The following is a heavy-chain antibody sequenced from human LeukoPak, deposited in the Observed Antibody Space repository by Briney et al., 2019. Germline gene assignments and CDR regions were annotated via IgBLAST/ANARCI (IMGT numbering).Heavy chain of an antibody. D-gene: IGHD6-13*01. Sequence: SETLSLTCTVSGGSMSNYYWSWIRQPPGKGLDWIGYIYYRGSTNYNPSLKSRVTISLDTSKNQFSLKMSSVTAADTAVYYCAGSSSWDYYFDYWGQGTLVTVSS. CDR3: AGSSSWDYYFDY. J-gene: IGHJ4*02. CDR2: IYYRGST. CDR1: GGSMSNYY. V-gene: IGHV4-59*01.